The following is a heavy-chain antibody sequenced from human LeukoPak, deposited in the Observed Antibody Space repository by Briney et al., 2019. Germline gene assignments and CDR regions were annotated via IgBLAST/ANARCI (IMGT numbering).Heavy chain of an antibody. Sequence: SETLSLTCTVSGGSISSSSYYWSWIRQPPGKGLEWIGYIYYSGSTYYNPSLKSRVTISVDTSKNQFSLKLSSVTAADTAVYYCARRTVGATTNYFDYWGQGTLVTVSS. J-gene: IGHJ4*02. V-gene: IGHV4-30-4*08. D-gene: IGHD1-26*01. CDR3: ARRTVGATTNYFDY. CDR2: IYYSGST. CDR1: GGSISSSSYY.